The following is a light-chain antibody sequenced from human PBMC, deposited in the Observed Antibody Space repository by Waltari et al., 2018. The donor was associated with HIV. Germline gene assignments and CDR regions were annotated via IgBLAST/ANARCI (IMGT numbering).Light chain of an antibody. CDR2: DDN. CDR1: NIGSKS. J-gene: IGLJ3*02. V-gene: IGLV3-21*04. CDR3: QVWDTTTDQWV. Sequence: SYVLTQPPSVSVAPGETARITCGGTNIGSKSVQWYQQKPGQARVLVIYDDNDRPAGIPERFSGSSSGNTATLTISRVEAGDEADYYCQVWDTTTDQWVFGGGTELAVL.